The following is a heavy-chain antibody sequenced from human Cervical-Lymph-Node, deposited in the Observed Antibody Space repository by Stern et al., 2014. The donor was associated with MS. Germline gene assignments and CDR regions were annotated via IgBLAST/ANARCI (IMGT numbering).Heavy chain of an antibody. D-gene: IGHD5-24*01. CDR3: ARREMATSPLDP. CDR2: IYYTGST. Sequence: VQLEESGPGLVKPSETLSLTCSVSGGSIRTSGYHWGWIRQPPGKGLEWIGNIYYTGSTYYKPSLKSRVTISVDTSKNQFSLKLTSATAADTAMYYCARREMATSPLDPWGQGILVTVSS. CDR1: GGSIRTSGYH. V-gene: IGHV4-39*01. J-gene: IGHJ5*02.